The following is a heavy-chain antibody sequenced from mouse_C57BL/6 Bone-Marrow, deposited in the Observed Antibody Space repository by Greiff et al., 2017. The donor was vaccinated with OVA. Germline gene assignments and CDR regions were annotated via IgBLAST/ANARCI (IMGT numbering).Heavy chain of an antibody. D-gene: IGHD1-1*01. Sequence: VQLKESGPELVKPGASVKISCKASGYSFTDYNMNWVKQSNGKSLEWIGVINPNYGTTSYNQKFKGKATLTVDQSSSTAYMQLNSLTSEDSAVYYCARSLHYCGSSYRYFDVWGTGTTVTVSS. V-gene: IGHV1-39*01. CDR2: INPNYGTT. CDR3: ARSLHYCGSSYRYFDV. CDR1: GYSFTDYN. J-gene: IGHJ1*03.